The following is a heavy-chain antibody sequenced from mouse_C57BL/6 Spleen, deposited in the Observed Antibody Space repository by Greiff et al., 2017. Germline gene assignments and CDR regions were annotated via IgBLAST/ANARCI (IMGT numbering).Heavy chain of an antibody. CDR2: IDPSDSYT. D-gene: IGHD2-5*01. CDR1: GYTFTSYW. J-gene: IGHJ4*01. Sequence: QVQLQQPGAELVKPGASVKLSCKASGYTFTSYWMQWVKQRPGQGLEWIGEIDPSDSYTNYNQKFKGKATLTVDTSSSTAYMQLSSLTYEDSAVYYCARGGYSNYAMDYWGQGTSVTVSS. CDR3: ARGGYSNYAMDY. V-gene: IGHV1-50*01.